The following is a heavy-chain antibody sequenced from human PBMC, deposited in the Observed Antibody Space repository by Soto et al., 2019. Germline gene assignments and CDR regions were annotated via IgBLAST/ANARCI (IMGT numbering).Heavy chain of an antibody. D-gene: IGHD5-18*01. CDR1: GGTFSSYA. Sequence: GASVKVSCKASGGTFSSYAISWVRQAPGQGLEWMGGIIPIFGTANYAQKFQGRVTITADESTSTACMELSSLRSEDTAVYYCAGEEDMGRGYSYGSGYYGMDVWGQGTTVTVSS. J-gene: IGHJ6*02. CDR3: AGEEDMGRGYSYGSGYYGMDV. V-gene: IGHV1-69*13. CDR2: IIPIFGTA.